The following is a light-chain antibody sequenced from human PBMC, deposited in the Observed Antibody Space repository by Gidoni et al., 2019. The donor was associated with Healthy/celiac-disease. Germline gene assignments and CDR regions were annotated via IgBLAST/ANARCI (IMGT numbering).Light chain of an antibody. J-gene: IGKJ4*01. CDR3: QQYGSSPLT. CDR1: QSVSSSY. Sequence: IVLTQAPGTLSLSQGDRATLSCRASQSVSSSYLAWYKQKPGQAPRLLIYGASSRATGIPDRFSGSGSGTDFTLTISRLEPEDFAVYYCQQYGSSPLTFGGGTKVEIK. CDR2: GAS. V-gene: IGKV3-20*01.